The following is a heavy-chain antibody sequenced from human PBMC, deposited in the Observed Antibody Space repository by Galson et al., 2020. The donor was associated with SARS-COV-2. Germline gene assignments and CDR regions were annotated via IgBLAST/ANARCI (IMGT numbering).Heavy chain of an antibody. CDR3: AAGLGYCTSLACWGWLDP. Sequence: GGSLRLSCVVSGFTFSNYPMSWVRQAPGKGLEWIAGISHKGRDTNHADSVKGRFPISRDNSKGFLYLDMNNLRADDTAIYHCAAGLGYCTSLACWGWLDPWGQGTLVSVSS. CDR1: GFTFSNYP. CDR2: ISHKGRDT. D-gene: IGHD2-8*01. V-gene: IGHV3-23*01. J-gene: IGHJ5*02.